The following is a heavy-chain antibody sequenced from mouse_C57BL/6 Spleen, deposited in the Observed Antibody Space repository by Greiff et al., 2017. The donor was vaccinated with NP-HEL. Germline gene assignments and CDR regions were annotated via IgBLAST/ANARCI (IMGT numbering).Heavy chain of an antibody. CDR1: GYTFTSYW. CDR3: ARSRLRDAY. CDR2: IDPSDSYT. Sequence: VKLQQPGAELVMPGASVKLSCKASGYTFTSYWMHWVKQRPGQGLEWIGEIDPSDSYTNYNQKFKGKSTLTVDKSSSTAYMQLSSLTSEDSAVYYCARSRLRDAYWGQGTLVTVSA. D-gene: IGHD1-3*01. V-gene: IGHV1-69*01. J-gene: IGHJ3*01.